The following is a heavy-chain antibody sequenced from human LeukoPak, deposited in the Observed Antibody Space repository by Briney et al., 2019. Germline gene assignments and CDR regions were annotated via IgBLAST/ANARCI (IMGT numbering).Heavy chain of an antibody. Sequence: PGGSLRLSCAASGFTFSSYWMSWVRQAPGKGLEWVANIKQDGSEKYYADSVKGRFTISRDNSKNTLYLQMNSLRAEDTAVYYCAREFGKYYFDYWGQGTLVTVSS. J-gene: IGHJ4*02. V-gene: IGHV3-7*01. D-gene: IGHD3-16*01. CDR3: AREFGKYYFDY. CDR1: GFTFSSYW. CDR2: IKQDGSEK.